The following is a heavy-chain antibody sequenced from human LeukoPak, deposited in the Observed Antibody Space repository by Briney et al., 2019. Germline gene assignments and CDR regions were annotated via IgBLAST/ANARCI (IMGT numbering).Heavy chain of an antibody. V-gene: IGHV4-59*01. CDR3: ARAGYKRRTMTTVTTFDY. D-gene: IGHD4-17*01. CDR1: GGSISSYN. Sequence: SETLSLTCTVSGGSISSYNWSWIRQPPGKGLEWIGYICYSGSTDYNPSLKSRVTISVDTSKNQFSLKLSSVTAADTAVYYCARAGYKRRTMTTVTTFDYWGQGTLVTVSS. CDR2: ICYSGST. J-gene: IGHJ4*02.